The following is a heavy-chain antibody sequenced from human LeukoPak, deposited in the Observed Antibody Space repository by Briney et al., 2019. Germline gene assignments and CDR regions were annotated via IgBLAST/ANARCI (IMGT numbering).Heavy chain of an antibody. CDR2: VYSSGVG. Sequence: SETLSLTCTVSGGSLTGYYWNWIRQPAGQGLEWLGRVYSSGVGNYNTSLTSPVTMSVDTSKNQFSLNLTSLTAADPAVYYCAREEFLHEIDSSGYFVYWGQGTLVTVSS. V-gene: IGHV4-4*07. CDR1: GGSLTGYY. CDR3: AREEFLHEIDSSGYFVY. J-gene: IGHJ4*02. D-gene: IGHD3-22*01.